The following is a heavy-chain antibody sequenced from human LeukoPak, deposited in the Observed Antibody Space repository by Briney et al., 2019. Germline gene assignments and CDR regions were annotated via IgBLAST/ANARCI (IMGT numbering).Heavy chain of an antibody. CDR2: ISGYNGNT. D-gene: IGHD4-23*01. J-gene: IGHJ4*02. CDR3: AGDYGGSLKGQYYFDY. V-gene: IGHV1-18*01. Sequence: VASVKVSCKASGYRFTSYGISWVRQAPGQGLEWMGWISGYNGNTNYAQKLQGRVTMTTDTSTSTAYMELRSLRSEDTAVYYCAGDYGGSLKGQYYFDYWGQGTLVTVSS. CDR1: GYRFTSYG.